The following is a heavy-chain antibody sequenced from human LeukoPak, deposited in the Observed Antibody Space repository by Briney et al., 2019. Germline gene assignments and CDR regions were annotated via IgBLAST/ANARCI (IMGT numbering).Heavy chain of an antibody. Sequence: SETLSLTCTVSGGSISSGSYYWSWIRQPGGKGLEWIGRIYTSGSTNYNPSLKSRVTISVDTSKNQFSLQLSSVTAVDTAVYYCARRPPSPYSSSSFYDHHYLHLWGKGTTVTVSS. D-gene: IGHD6-6*01. CDR3: ARRPPSPYSSSSFYDHHYLHL. CDR2: IYTSGST. CDR1: GGSISSGSYY. J-gene: IGHJ6*03. V-gene: IGHV4-61*02.